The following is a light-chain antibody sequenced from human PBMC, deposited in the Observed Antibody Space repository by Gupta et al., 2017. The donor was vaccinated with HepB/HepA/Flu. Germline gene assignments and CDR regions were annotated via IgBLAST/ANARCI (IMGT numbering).Light chain of an antibody. Sequence: EIKVTQCPSSLSASVGARVTITCRASQSISSWLAWYQQNPGKAPKFLIYSASNLESGVPSRFSGSGSGTEFTLTISGLQPDDFAIYYCQQDLTIPITFGQGTKVEIK. J-gene: IGKJ4*01. CDR3: QQDLTIPIT. V-gene: IGKV1-5*03. CDR1: QSISSW. CDR2: SAS.